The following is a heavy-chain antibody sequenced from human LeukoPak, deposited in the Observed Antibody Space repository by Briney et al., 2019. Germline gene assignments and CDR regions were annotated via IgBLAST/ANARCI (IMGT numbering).Heavy chain of an antibody. CDR1: GGSFSDYY. Sequence: SETLSLTCAVYGGSFSDYYWSWIRQPPGKGLEWIGEINHSGTTNYSPSLKSRVSISVDTSKNQFSLKLNSVTAADAAMYYCARGGPTRRGAFDIWGQGTMVTVSS. D-gene: IGHD3-10*01. CDR2: INHSGTT. V-gene: IGHV4-34*01. CDR3: ARGGPTRRGAFDI. J-gene: IGHJ3*02.